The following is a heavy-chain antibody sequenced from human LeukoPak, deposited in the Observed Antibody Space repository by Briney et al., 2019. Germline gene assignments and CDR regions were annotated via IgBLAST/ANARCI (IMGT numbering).Heavy chain of an antibody. D-gene: IGHD6-13*01. Sequence: SVKVSCKASGYTFTSYGISWVRQAPGQGLEWMGWISAYNGNTNYAQKLQGRATMTTDTSTSTAYMELRSLRSDDTAVYYCARSTGSSWSRGGWFDPWGQGTLVTVSS. CDR1: GYTFTSYG. J-gene: IGHJ5*02. CDR2: ISAYNGNT. V-gene: IGHV1-18*01. CDR3: ARSTGSSWSRGGWFDP.